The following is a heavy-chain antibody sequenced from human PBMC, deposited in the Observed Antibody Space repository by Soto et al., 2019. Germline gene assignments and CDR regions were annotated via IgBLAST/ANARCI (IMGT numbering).Heavy chain of an antibody. CDR1: GYRCTSYW. J-gene: IGHJ4*02. V-gene: IGHV5-51*01. D-gene: IGHD3-22*01. CDR2: IYPGDSDT. CDR3: ARPEIPTRSNDYDYPFAL. Sequence: PCESLRVRWKVAGYRCTSYWSVRVLQMPRKGLECIGIIYPGDSDTRYNPSFQGQVTISVYNSTNTASLSTNNLKASDTAIYYCARPEIPTRSNDYDYPFALWGQGTLVTVSS.